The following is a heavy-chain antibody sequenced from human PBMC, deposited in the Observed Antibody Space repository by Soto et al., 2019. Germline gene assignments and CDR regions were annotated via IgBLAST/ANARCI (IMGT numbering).Heavy chain of an antibody. V-gene: IGHV3-7*01. CDR3: ARDLGMVGPAAIYYLSYMDV. CDR1: GFTFSNYW. J-gene: IGHJ6*04. D-gene: IGHD2-2*01. CDR2: INQDGSEK. Sequence: GGSLRLSCAASGFTFSNYWMSWVRLASGKGLEWVANINQDGSEKNHVDSVKGRFTISRDNAKNSLYLQMNSLRAEDTAVFYCARDLGMVGPAAIYYLSYMDVWGKGTTVTVSS.